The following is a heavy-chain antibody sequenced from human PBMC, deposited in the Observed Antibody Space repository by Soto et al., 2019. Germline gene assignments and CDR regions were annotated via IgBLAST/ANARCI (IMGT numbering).Heavy chain of an antibody. Sequence: QIQLVESGGGVVQPGRSLRLSCTASGFTFNSYGFNWVRQAPGKGLEWVAVIWYDGNTKYYADSVKGRFTISGDNLRSTVYLQMNSLAAEDTAVYYCARPLVAPVAGPYYYGMDVWGQVTTVTVSS. CDR1: GFTFNSYG. CDR2: IWYDGNTK. D-gene: IGHD6-19*01. J-gene: IGHJ6*02. CDR3: ARPLVAPVAGPYYYGMDV. V-gene: IGHV3-33*01.